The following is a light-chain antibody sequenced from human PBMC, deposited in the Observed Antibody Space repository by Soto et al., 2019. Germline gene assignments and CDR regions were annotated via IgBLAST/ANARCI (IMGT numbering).Light chain of an antibody. CDR2: AAS. V-gene: IGKV1-12*01. CDR1: QNINSW. CDR3: QQANSFPVT. Sequence: DIQMTQSPSSVSASVGDRVTITCRASQNINSWLAWYQQKPGKAPKLLIYAASSLQSGVPSRFSGSGSGTDFTLTISSLQPEDFATYFCQQANSFPVTFGPGTNLDIK. J-gene: IGKJ3*01.